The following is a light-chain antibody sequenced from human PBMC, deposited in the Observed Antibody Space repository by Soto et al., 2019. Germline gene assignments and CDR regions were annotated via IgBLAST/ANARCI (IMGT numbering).Light chain of an antibody. CDR2: AAS. J-gene: IGKJ1*01. CDR3: QNYNGAPWT. Sequence: DIQMTQSPSSLSASVGDRVTITCRASQDLSNYLAWYQQKPGKVPKLLIYAASTLHSGVPSRFSGSGSRTDFTLTISGLQPEYVAHYYCQNYNGAPWTFGQGTKVEIE. CDR1: QDLSNY. V-gene: IGKV1-27*01.